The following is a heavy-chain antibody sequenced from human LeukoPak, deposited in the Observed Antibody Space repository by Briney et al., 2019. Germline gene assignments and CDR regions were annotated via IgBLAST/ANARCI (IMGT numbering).Heavy chain of an antibody. CDR3: ARGDYYGSGSYGLWFDP. J-gene: IGHJ5*02. Sequence: ASVTVSCKASGYTFTSYGISWVRQAPGQGLEWMGWISAYNGNTNYAQKLQGRVTMTTDTSTSTAYMELRSLRSDDTAVYYCARGDYYGSGSYGLWFDPWGQGTLVTVSS. D-gene: IGHD3-10*01. CDR1: GYTFTSYG. V-gene: IGHV1-18*01. CDR2: ISAYNGNT.